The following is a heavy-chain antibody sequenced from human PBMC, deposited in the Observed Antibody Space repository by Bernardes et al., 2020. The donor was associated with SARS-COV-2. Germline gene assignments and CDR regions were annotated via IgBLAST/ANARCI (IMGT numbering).Heavy chain of an antibody. CDR3: ARDPGSIAAAGNNWFDP. CDR1: GYTFTSYG. Sequence: ASVKVSCMASGYTFTSYGISWVRQAPGQGLEWMGWISAYNGNTNYAQKLQGRVTMTTDTSTSTAYMELRSLRSDDTAVYYCARDPGSIAAAGNNWFDPWGQGTLVTVSS. CDR2: ISAYNGNT. V-gene: IGHV1-18*01. D-gene: IGHD6-13*01. J-gene: IGHJ5*02.